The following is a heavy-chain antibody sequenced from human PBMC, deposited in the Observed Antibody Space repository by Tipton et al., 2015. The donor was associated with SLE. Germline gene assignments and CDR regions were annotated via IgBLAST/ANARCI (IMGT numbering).Heavy chain of an antibody. CDR3: AKIEDIRYYLGLDV. CDR1: GVSISSSNW. D-gene: IGHD2-15*01. V-gene: IGHV4-4*01. J-gene: IGHJ6*02. Sequence: SLRLSCAASGVSISSSNWWSWVRQVPGKGLEWIGEIHHSGTTYYNPSLESRVTISVDKSNNHFSLRLNSVTAADTAVYFCAKIEDIRYYLGLDVRGRGTTVTVSS. CDR2: IHHSGTT.